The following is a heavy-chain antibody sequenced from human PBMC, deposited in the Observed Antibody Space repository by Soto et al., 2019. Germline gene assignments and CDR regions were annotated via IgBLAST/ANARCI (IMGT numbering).Heavy chain of an antibody. CDR1: GFTFSSYA. Sequence: GGSLRLSCAASGFTFSSYAMSWVRQAPGKGLEWVSAISGSGVTTYYADSVKGRFTISRDNSKNTLYLQMDSLRAEDTAVYYCAKSLEGTYFRLGSWGQGTLVTVSS. J-gene: IGHJ4*02. V-gene: IGHV3-23*01. CDR3: AKSLEGTYFRLGS. CDR2: ISGSGVTT. D-gene: IGHD3-10*01.